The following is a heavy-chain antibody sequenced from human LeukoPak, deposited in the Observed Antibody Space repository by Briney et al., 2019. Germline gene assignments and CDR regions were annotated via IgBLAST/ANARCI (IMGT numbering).Heavy chain of an antibody. CDR3: AXXXXLCXFD. Sequence: GGSLRLSCAASGFTFSSYGMHWIRQAPGKGLEWVAFIRNDGSIVYNADSVNGRFTIPRDNSKNTLYLQMNSLRADDTAVYYCAXXXXLCXFD. CDR1: GFTFSSYG. V-gene: IGHV3-30*02. J-gene: IGHJ5*01. D-gene: IGHD3-10*02. CDR2: IRNDGSIV.